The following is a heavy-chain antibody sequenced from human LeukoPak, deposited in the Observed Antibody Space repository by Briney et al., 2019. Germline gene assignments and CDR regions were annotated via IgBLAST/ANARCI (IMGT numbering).Heavy chain of an antibody. CDR2: IYHSGST. CDR3: ATSTVESQYYDFWSGYLAAFDI. Sequence: PSETLSLTCAVSGYSISSGYYWSWIRQPPWKGLEWNGSIYHSGSTYYNPSLKSRVTISVDTSKNQFSLKLSSVTAADTAVYYCATSTVESQYYDFWSGYLAAFDIWGQGTMVTVSS. CDR1: GYSISSGYY. V-gene: IGHV4-38-2*01. D-gene: IGHD3-3*01. J-gene: IGHJ3*02.